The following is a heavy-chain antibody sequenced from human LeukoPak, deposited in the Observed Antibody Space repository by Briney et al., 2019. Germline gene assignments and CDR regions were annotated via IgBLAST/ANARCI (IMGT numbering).Heavy chain of an antibody. D-gene: IGHD3-22*01. CDR3: ARVQWQITHDSRAQTDY. J-gene: IGHJ4*02. CDR1: GYTFTSYG. Sequence: GASVKVSCKASGYTFTSYGISWVRQAPGQGLEWMGWISAHNGNTNYAQKLQGRVTMTTDTSTSTAYMELRSLRSDDTAVYYCARVQWQITHDSRAQTDYWGQGTLVTVSS. CDR2: ISAHNGNT. V-gene: IGHV1-18*01.